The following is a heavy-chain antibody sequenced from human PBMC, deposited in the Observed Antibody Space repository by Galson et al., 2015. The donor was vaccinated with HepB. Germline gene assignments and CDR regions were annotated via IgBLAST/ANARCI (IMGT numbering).Heavy chain of an antibody. CDR2: IYHSGST. Sequence: SETLSLTCTVSGYSISSGYYWGWIRQPPGKGLEWIGSIYHSGSTYYNPSLKSRVTISVDTSKNQFSLKLSSVTAADTAVYYCARANWAKNFDYWGQGTLVTVSS. D-gene: IGHD7-27*01. J-gene: IGHJ4*02. CDR1: GYSISSGYY. CDR3: ARANWAKNFDY. V-gene: IGHV4-38-2*02.